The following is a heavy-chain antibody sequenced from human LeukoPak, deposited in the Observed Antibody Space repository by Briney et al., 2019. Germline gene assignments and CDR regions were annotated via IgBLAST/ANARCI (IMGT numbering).Heavy chain of an antibody. CDR2: IHSSGNT. CDR1: GGSISSYY. Sequence: SETLSLTCTVSGGSISSYYWSWIRIRQPAGKGLEWIGRIHSSGNTNYNPSLKGRVTMSVDTSKNQFSLSLTSVTAADTDVYYCARTTAHWYFDLWGRGTLVSVSS. J-gene: IGHJ2*01. CDR3: ARTTAHWYFDL. V-gene: IGHV4-4*07. D-gene: IGHD2-21*02.